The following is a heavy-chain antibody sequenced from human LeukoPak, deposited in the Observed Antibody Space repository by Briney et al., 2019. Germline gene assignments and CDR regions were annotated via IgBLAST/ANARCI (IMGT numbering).Heavy chain of an antibody. CDR3: AKFTPRGTSDAFDI. Sequence: GGSLRLSCAASGFTFSSYWMSWVRQAPGKGLEWVANIKQDGSETYYLDSVEGRFTASRDNAESSLYLQMTSLRVEDTAVYYCAKFTPRGTSDAFDIWGQGTMVTVSS. D-gene: IGHD6-25*01. CDR2: IKQDGSET. J-gene: IGHJ3*02. V-gene: IGHV3-7*01. CDR1: GFTFSSYW.